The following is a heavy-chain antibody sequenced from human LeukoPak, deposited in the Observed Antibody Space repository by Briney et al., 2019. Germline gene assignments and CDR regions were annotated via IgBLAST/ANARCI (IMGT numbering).Heavy chain of an antibody. D-gene: IGHD3-9*01. CDR3: ARAYDILTATIAY. Sequence: ASVKVSCKASGYTFTSYDINWVRQATGQGLEWMGWMNPNSGNTGYVQKFQGRVTMTRNTSISTAYMELSSLRSEDTAVYYCARAYDILTATIAYWGQGTLVTVSS. J-gene: IGHJ4*02. CDR2: MNPNSGNT. CDR1: GYTFTSYD. V-gene: IGHV1-8*01.